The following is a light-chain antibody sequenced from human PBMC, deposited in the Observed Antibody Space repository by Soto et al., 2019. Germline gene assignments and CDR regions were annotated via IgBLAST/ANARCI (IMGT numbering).Light chain of an antibody. CDR3: HHSGT. CDR2: GAS. Sequence: EIVLTQSPGTLSLSPGARATLSCRASQSVSGSYLAWYQQKPGQAPRLLISGASSRATGIPDRFSGSGSGPVFTLTISRLEPEDFAIYYCHHSGTFGQGTKVEIK. CDR1: QSVSGSY. J-gene: IGKJ1*01. V-gene: IGKV3-20*01.